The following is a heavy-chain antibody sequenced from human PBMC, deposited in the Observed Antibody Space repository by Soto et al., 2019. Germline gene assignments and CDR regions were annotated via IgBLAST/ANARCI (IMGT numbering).Heavy chain of an antibody. J-gene: IGHJ4*02. Sequence: QVQLQESGPGLVKPSETLSLTCTVSGGSISSYYWSWIRQPPGKGLEWIGYIYYSGSTNYNPSLKCRVTISVDTSKNQFSLKLSSVTAADTAVYYCARAYGDYVFDYWGQGTLVTVSS. V-gene: IGHV4-59*01. CDR1: GGSISSYY. CDR2: IYYSGST. CDR3: ARAYGDYVFDY. D-gene: IGHD4-17*01.